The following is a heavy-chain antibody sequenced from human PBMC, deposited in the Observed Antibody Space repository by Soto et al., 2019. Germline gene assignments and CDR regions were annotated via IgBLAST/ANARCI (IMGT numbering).Heavy chain of an antibody. CDR2: IYHSGST. CDR3: ARGQPSMVHDAFDI. CDR1: GGSISSTNW. Sequence: SETLSLTCAVSGGSISSTNWWSWVRQPPGKGLEWIGKIYHSGSTNYNPSLKSRVTISLDNSKNQFSLKLSSVTAADTAVYYCARGQPSMVHDAFDIWGQGTMVTVSS. D-gene: IGHD3-10*01. V-gene: IGHV4-4*02. J-gene: IGHJ3*02.